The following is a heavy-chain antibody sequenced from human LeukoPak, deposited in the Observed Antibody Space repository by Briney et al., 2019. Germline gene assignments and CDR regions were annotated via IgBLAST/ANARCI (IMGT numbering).Heavy chain of an antibody. Sequence: GASVKVSCKASGYTFTSYDINWVRQATGQGLEWMGWMNPNSGNTGYAQKFQGRVTITRNTSISTAYMELSNLRSEDTAVYYCARGLGYDFWSGYPKALDYWGQGTLVTVSS. D-gene: IGHD3-3*01. CDR1: GYTFTSYD. V-gene: IGHV1-8*03. CDR2: MNPNSGNT. J-gene: IGHJ4*02. CDR3: ARGLGYDFWSGYPKALDY.